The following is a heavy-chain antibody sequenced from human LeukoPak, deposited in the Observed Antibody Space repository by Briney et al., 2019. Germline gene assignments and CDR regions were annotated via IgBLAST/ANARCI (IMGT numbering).Heavy chain of an antibody. CDR1: GFTFSSYE. D-gene: IGHD3-22*01. Sequence: PGGSLRLSCVASGFTFSSYEMNWVRQAPGKGLEWLSYIGSSDSTTHYADSVKGRFTISRDNSKNTLYLQMNNLRAEDTAVYYCARSGWLLGNIDYWGQGTLVTVSS. J-gene: IGHJ4*02. V-gene: IGHV3-48*03. CDR2: IGSSDSTT. CDR3: ARSGWLLGNIDY.